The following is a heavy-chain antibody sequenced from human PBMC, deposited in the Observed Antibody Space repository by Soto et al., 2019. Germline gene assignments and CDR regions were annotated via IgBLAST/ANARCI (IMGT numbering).Heavy chain of an antibody. J-gene: IGHJ4*02. V-gene: IGHV3-30-3*01. D-gene: IGHD3-3*01. Sequence: GGSLRLSCAASEFSFSIYTMHWVRQAPGKGLEWVAVISDDGSKEYYADSVKGRFTISRDNSKNTLYLQMNSLRPEDTAVYYCAREVYYDFWSGFNTHPYYFDYWGQGP. CDR3: AREVYYDFWSGFNTHPYYFDY. CDR2: ISDDGSKE. CDR1: EFSFSIYT.